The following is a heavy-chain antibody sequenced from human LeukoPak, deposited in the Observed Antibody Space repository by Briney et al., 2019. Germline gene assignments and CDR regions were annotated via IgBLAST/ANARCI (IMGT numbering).Heavy chain of an antibody. Sequence: SQTLSLTCAISGDSVSSNSAAWNWIRQSPSRGLEWLGRTYYRSKWYNDYAVSVKSRITINPDTSKNQFSLQLNSVTPEDTAVYYCAQSIAAASIGAFDIWGQGTMVTVSS. J-gene: IGHJ3*02. D-gene: IGHD6-13*01. CDR1: GDSVSSNSAA. CDR2: TYYRSKWYN. V-gene: IGHV6-1*01. CDR3: AQSIAAASIGAFDI.